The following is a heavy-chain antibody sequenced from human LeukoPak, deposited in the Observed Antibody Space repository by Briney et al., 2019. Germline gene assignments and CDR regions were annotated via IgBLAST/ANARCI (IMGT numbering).Heavy chain of an antibody. V-gene: IGHV4-39*07. D-gene: IGHD2-2*01. J-gene: IGHJ5*02. Sequence: PSETLSLTCTVSGGSISSSSYYWGWIRQPPGKGLEWIGSIYYSGSTSYNPSLKSRVTISVDTSKNQISLKVRSATAADTAVYYCARTTEDCSSTSCYQYWFDPWGQGTLVTVSS. CDR1: GGSISSSSYY. CDR3: ARTTEDCSSTSCYQYWFDP. CDR2: IYYSGST.